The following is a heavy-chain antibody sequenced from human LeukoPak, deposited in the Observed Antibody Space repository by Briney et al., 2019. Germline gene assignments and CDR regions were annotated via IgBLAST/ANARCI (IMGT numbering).Heavy chain of an antibody. CDR3: AREGLETKGLYLDY. CDR1: GFTFSNYD. J-gene: IGHJ4*02. Sequence: GGSLTLSCAVSGFTFSNYDVHWVRQAPGKGLEWVAVISYDGSNKYYADSVKGRFTISRHNSKKTLYLQMNSLKSEDTAVYYCAREGLETKGLYLDYWGQGTLVTVSS. V-gene: IGHV3-30*04. CDR2: ISYDGSNK.